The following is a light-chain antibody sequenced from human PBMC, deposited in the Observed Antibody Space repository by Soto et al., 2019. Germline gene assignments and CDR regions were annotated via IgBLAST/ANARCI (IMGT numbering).Light chain of an antibody. J-gene: IGKJ2*01. Sequence: DMVLAQSPGTLYLSPGERVTLSCRASQTIPSRYLAWYQQKLGQAPRLLIFGASSRATGIPDRFSGSGSGTDFTLTVSRLEPEDFAVFYCQQYGSSPPTFGQGTRLQIK. CDR2: GAS. CDR3: QQYGSSPPT. V-gene: IGKV3-20*01. CDR1: QTIPSRY.